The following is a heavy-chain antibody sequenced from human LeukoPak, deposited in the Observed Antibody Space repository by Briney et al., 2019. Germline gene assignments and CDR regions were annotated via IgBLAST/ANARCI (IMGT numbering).Heavy chain of an antibody. V-gene: IGHV4-4*07. CDR1: GGSINSYY. CDR3: ARSIAAAGEFDY. J-gene: IGHJ4*02. CDR2: IYTSGST. Sequence: SETLSLTCTVSGGSINSYYWSWIRQPAGKGLEWIGRIYTSGSTNYNPSLKSRVTMSVDTSKNQFSLKLSSVTAADTAVYYCARSIAAAGEFDYWGQGTLVTVSS. D-gene: IGHD6-13*01.